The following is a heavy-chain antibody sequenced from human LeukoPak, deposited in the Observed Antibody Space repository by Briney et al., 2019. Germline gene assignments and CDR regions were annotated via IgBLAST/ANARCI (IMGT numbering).Heavy chain of an antibody. CDR2: INPNSGGT. V-gene: IGHV1-2*02. CDR3: ARDLGSSWEFDY. J-gene: IGHJ4*02. Sequence: ASVKVSCKASGYTFTGYYMHWVRQAPGQGLEWKGWINPNSGGTNYAQKFQGRVTMTRDTSISTAYMELSRLRSDDTAVYYCARDLGSSWEFDYWGQGTLVTVSS. D-gene: IGHD6-13*01. CDR1: GYTFTGYY.